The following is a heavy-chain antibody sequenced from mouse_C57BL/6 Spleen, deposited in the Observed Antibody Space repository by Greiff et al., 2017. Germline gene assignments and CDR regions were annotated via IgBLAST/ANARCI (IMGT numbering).Heavy chain of an antibody. Sequence: QVQLQQPGAELVMPGASVKLSCKASGYTFTSYWMHWVKQRPGQGLEWIGEIDPSDSYTNYNQKFKGKSTLTADKSSSTAYMQLSSLTSEDSAVYYCARGGLRRGKDYWGQGTTRTVSS. CDR1: GYTFTSYW. CDR2: IDPSDSYT. CDR3: ARGGLRRGKDY. D-gene: IGHD2-4*01. V-gene: IGHV1-69*01. J-gene: IGHJ2*01.